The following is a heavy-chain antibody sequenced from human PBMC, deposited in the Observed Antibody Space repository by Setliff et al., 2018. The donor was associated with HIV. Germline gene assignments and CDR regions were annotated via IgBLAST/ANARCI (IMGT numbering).Heavy chain of an antibody. V-gene: IGHV4-31*03. Sequence: PSETLSLTCTVSGGSFSSGGYYWTWIRQHPGEGLEWIGHIYNSGSTYYNPSLKSRVTISVDTSKNQFSLKLSSVTAADTAVYYCARTAMVTAIYYYYYYIDVWGKGTTVTVSS. CDR3: ARTAMVTAIYYYYYYIDV. CDR1: GGSFSSGGYY. D-gene: IGHD2-21*02. CDR2: IYNSGST. J-gene: IGHJ6*03.